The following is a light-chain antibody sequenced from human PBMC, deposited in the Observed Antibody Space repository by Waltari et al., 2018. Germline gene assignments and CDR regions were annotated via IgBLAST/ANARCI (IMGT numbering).Light chain of an antibody. V-gene: IGKV3-20*01. CDR2: DAS. J-gene: IGKJ4*01. CDR1: QSVPRDY. Sequence: EIVLTQYPGTLSLSPGERATPSCRASQSVPRDYLAWYHQKPGQAPRLLIYDASNRATGIPDRFSGSGSGTDFTLTISRLEPEDFALYYCQQYANSPLTFGGGTKVEIK. CDR3: QQYANSPLT.